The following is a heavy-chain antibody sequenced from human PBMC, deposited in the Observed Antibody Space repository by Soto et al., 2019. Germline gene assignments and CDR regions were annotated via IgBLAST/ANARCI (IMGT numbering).Heavy chain of an antibody. CDR1: GGAISSYY. J-gene: IGHJ6*02. V-gene: IGHV4-4*07. D-gene: IGHD3-3*02. CDR3: ARVAFSYFGMDV. CDR2: VFSSGST. Sequence: SETLSLTCSVPGGAISSYYWSWVRQPAGKGLEWIGRVFSSGSTNYNASLKSRVTMSIDTSKNEVSLTLRSVTAADTAVYYCARVAFSYFGMDVWGPGTPVTVYS.